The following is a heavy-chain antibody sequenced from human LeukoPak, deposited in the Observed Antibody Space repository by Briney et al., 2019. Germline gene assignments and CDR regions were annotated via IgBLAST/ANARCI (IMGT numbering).Heavy chain of an antibody. J-gene: IGHJ4*02. D-gene: IGHD4-17*01. CDR1: GYTFTSYG. CDR2: ISAYNGNT. Sequence: ASVKVSCKASGYTFTSYGISWVRQAPGQGLEWMGWISAYNGNTNYAQKLQGRVTMTTDTSTSTAYMELRSLRSDDTAVYYCARDDYGDYGRDYFDYWGQGTLVTVSS. CDR3: ARDDYGDYGRDYFDY. V-gene: IGHV1-18*01.